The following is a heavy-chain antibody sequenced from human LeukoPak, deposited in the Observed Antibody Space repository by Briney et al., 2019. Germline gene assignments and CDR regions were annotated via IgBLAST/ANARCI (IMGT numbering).Heavy chain of an antibody. J-gene: IGHJ4*02. CDR1: GFTFSSYE. Sequence: PGGSLRLSCAASGFTFSSYEMNWVRQAPGKGLEWVSYISSSGSTIYYADSVKGRFTISRDNSKNTLYLQMNSLRAEDTAVYYCAKSDRVTTWSFDYWGQGTLVTVSS. D-gene: IGHD4-17*01. V-gene: IGHV3-48*03. CDR3: AKSDRVTTWSFDY. CDR2: ISSSGSTI.